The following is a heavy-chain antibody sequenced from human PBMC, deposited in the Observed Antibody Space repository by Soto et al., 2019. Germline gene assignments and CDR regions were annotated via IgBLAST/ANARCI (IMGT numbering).Heavy chain of an antibody. J-gene: IGHJ4*02. V-gene: IGHV2-26*01. CDR2: IFSNDEK. CDR3: ARTRTYYYDSSGYTTDY. Sequence: QVTLKESGPVLVKPTETLTLTCTVSGFSLSNARMGVSWIRQPPGKALEWLAHIFSNDEKSYGTSLKSRLTISKDTSKSQVVLTMTNMDPVDTATYYCARTRTYYYDSSGYTTDYWGQGTLVTVSS. D-gene: IGHD3-22*01. CDR1: GFSLSNARMG.